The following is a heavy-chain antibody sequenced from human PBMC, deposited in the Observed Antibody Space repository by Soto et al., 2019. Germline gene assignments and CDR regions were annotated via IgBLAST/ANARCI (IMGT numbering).Heavy chain of an antibody. CDR2: IYYSGNT. CDR1: GGSTSSDNY. V-gene: IGHV4-30-4*01. CDR3: AREGGESSDGLYYFDS. D-gene: IGHD3-16*01. J-gene: IGHJ4*02. Sequence: SETLSLTCTVSGGSTSSDNYWSWIRQPPGKGLEWIGHIYYSGNTDYNPSLKSRLAISIDTSKNQFSLKLSSVTAADTAVYFCAREGGESSDGLYYFDSWGQGSLVTSPQ.